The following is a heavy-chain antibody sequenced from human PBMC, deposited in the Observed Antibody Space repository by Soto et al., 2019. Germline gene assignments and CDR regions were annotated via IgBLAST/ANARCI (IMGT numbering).Heavy chain of an antibody. D-gene: IGHD3-10*01. CDR3: ARRRLGYGSWYFDL. CDR1: GGSFSSYA. V-gene: IGHV1-69*01. J-gene: IGHJ2*01. CDR2: NLPLFNIS. Sequence: QVQLVQSGAEVKKPGSSVKVSCKASGGSFSSYAISWVRQSPGQGLEWMVGNLPLFNISNYAQKFQGRVTLTADEPTSTAYMDLSNLTSEDTAVDYCARRRLGYGSWYFDLCGRVTLITVSA.